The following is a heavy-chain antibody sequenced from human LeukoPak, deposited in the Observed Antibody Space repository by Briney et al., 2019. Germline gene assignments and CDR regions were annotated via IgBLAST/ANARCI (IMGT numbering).Heavy chain of an antibody. CDR3: AKGAGTTGT. Sequence: AGGSLRLSCAASGFTFSSYAMSWVRQAPGRGLEWVSAISGRDGRTYYTDSVKGRFTISRDNSRDTLYLQMNSLRAEDTAVYYCAKGAGTTGTWGQGTLVTVSS. CDR2: ISGRDGRT. V-gene: IGHV3-23*01. D-gene: IGHD1-7*01. J-gene: IGHJ5*02. CDR1: GFTFSSYA.